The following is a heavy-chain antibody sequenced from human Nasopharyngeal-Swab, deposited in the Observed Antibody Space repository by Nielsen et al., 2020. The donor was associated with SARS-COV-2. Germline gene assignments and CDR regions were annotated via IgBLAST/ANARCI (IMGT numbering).Heavy chain of an antibody. D-gene: IGHD6-19*01. Sequence: SETLSLTCAVSGGSISSSNWWSWVRPPPGTGLEWIGEIYHSGSTNYNPSLKSRVTISVDKSKNQFSLKLNSVTAADTAVYYCARVNSSGWYGYYYYGMDVWGQGTTVTVSS. CDR2: IYHSGST. V-gene: IGHV4-4*02. CDR3: ARVNSSGWYGYYYYGMDV. J-gene: IGHJ6*02. CDR1: GGSISSSNW.